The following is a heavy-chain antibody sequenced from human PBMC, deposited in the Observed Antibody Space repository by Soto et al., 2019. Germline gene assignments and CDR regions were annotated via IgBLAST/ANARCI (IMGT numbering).Heavy chain of an antibody. Sequence: QVQLVQSGAEVKKPGSSVKVSCKASGGSFSSYAISWMRQAPREGLEWMGGIIPIFGTANYAQKFQGRVTITADESTSTAYMELSSLRSEDTAVYYCARERYSYGYGSDYWGQGTLVTVSS. CDR1: GGSFSSYA. CDR2: IIPIFGTA. J-gene: IGHJ4*02. D-gene: IGHD5-18*01. CDR3: ARERYSYGYGSDY. V-gene: IGHV1-69*12.